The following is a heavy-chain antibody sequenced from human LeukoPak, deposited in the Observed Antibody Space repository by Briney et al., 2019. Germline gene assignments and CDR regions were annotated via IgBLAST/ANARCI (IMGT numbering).Heavy chain of an antibody. V-gene: IGHV3-23*01. CDR1: GFTFSNYA. D-gene: IGHD1-26*01. CDR2: ISSSGGST. J-gene: IGHJ4*02. CDR3: AKEVGATLDY. Sequence: PGGSLRLSCAASGFTFSNYALSWVRQAPGKGPEWVSAISSSGGSTYYADSVKGRLTISRDNSKNTLYLQMSSLRADDTAVYYCAKEVGATLDYWGQGTLVTVSS.